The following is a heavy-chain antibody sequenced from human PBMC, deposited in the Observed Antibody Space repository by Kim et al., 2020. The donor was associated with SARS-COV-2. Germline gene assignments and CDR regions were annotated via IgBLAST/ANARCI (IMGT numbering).Heavy chain of an antibody. CDR3: ARVIYIAAAGTTADY. J-gene: IGHJ4*02. Sequence: PSLKSRVTVSVDTSKSQFSLKLSSVTAADTAVYYCARVIYIAAAGTTADYWGQGTLVTVSS. D-gene: IGHD6-13*01. V-gene: IGHV4-59*01.